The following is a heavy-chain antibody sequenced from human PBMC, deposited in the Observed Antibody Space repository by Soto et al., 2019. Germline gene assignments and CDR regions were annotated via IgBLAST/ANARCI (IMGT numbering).Heavy chain of an antibody. V-gene: IGHV3-49*03. CDR2: IRSKAYGGTT. Sequence: SGGSLRLSCTPSGFNFGDYAMSWFRQAPGKGLEWVGFIRSKAYGGTTEYAASVRGRFTISRDDSKSIAYLQMNSLKAEDTAVYYCTRAVRVDPWGQGTLVTSPQ. CDR3: TRAVRVDP. CDR1: GFNFGDYA. D-gene: IGHD2-2*01. J-gene: IGHJ5*02.